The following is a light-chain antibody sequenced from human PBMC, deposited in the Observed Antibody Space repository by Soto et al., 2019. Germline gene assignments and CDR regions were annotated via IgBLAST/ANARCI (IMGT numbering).Light chain of an antibody. Sequence: EIVLTQSPGTLSLSPGERATLSYRASQSVSNSYLAWYQQKPGQAPRLLIYGASSRATGIPDSFSGSGSGTDSTLTISRLEPEDSAVYYCQQYGSSPLTFGGGTKVDIK. CDR1: QSVSNSY. V-gene: IGKV3-20*01. CDR3: QQYGSSPLT. J-gene: IGKJ4*01. CDR2: GAS.